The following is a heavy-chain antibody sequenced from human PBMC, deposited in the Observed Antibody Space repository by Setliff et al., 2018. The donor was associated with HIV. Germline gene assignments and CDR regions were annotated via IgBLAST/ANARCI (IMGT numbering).Heavy chain of an antibody. D-gene: IGHD6-19*01. CDR2: INQDGSEK. CDR1: GFTFSSYW. V-gene: IGHV3-7*01. Sequence: GGSLRLSCAASGFTFSSYWMSWVRQAPGKGLEWVAKINQDGSEKNYVDSVKGRFTISRDNAKNSLFLQMNSLRADDTAVYYCARDVAVAGTEFWGQGTLVTVSS. CDR3: ARDVAVAGTEF. J-gene: IGHJ4*02.